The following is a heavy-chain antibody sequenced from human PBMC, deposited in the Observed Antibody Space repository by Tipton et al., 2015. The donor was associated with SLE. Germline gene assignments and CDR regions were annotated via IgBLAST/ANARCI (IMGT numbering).Heavy chain of an antibody. CDR1: GGSIRTSSNF. D-gene: IGHD5-24*01. V-gene: IGHV4-39*07. J-gene: IGHJ6*03. CDR2: VYHSGST. CDR3: ARERVGMATRWAYYYYIDV. Sequence: LRLSCTVSGGSIRTSSNFWAWIRQPPGKRPEWIGNVYHSGSTYYNPSLKRRVTISVDTSQSQFSVKLTSVTAADTAVYYCARERVGMATRWAYYYYIDVWGKGTTVTVSS.